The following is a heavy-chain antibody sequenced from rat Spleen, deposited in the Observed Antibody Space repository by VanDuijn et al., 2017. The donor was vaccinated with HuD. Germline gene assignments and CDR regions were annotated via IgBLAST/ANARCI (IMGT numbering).Heavy chain of an antibody. CDR1: GYSITSSYR. D-gene: IGHD1-1*01. Sequence: EVQLQESGPGLVKPSQSLSLTCSVTGYSITSSYRWNWIRKFPGNKLEWMGYINSAGSTNYNPSLKSRISITRDTSKNQFFLQVNSVTTEDTATYYCARSYYYSGDVMDAWGQGASVTVSS. CDR3: ARSYYYSGDVMDA. CDR2: INSAGST. J-gene: IGHJ4*01. V-gene: IGHV3-3*01.